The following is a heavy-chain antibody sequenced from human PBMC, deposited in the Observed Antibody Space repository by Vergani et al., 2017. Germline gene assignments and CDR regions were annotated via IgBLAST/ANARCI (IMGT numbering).Heavy chain of an antibody. D-gene: IGHD6-13*01. J-gene: IGHJ4*02. Sequence: EVQLLESGGGLVQPGGSLGLSCAASGFTFSSYAMSWVRQAPGKGLEWFSAISGSGGSTYYADSVKGRFTISRDNSKNTLYLQMNSLRAEDTAVYYCAKSGRMGAAAAPXFDYWGQGTLVTVSS. CDR2: ISGSGGST. CDR3: AKSGRMGAAAAPXFDY. V-gene: IGHV3-23*01. CDR1: GFTFSSYA.